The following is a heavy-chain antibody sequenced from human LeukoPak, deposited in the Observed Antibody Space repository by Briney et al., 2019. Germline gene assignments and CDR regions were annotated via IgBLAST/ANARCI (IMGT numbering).Heavy chain of an antibody. V-gene: IGHV1-2*02. CDR2: INLNSGVT. Sequence: ASVKVSCKASGYTFIGYYMHWVRQAPGQGLEWMGWINLNSGVTNYAQKFQGRVTMTRDTSISTAYMELTSLRSDDTAVYYCATTRVTTTRLDYWGQGTLVTVSS. CDR1: GYTFIGYY. D-gene: IGHD5-12*01. J-gene: IGHJ4*02. CDR3: ATTRVTTTRLDY.